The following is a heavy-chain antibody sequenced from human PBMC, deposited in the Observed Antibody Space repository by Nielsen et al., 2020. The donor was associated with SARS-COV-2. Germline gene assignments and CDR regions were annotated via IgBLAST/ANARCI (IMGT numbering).Heavy chain of an antibody. D-gene: IGHD3-22*01. CDR3: AKDHRYYYDSSGYIYYYYYGMGV. V-gene: IGHV3-30-3*02. CDR2: ILYDGSNK. J-gene: IGHJ6*02. Sequence: PGKGLEWVAVILYDGSNKYYADSVKGRFTISRDNSKNTLYLQMNSLRAEDTAVYYCAKDHRYYYDSSGYIYYYYYGMGVWGQGTTVTVSS.